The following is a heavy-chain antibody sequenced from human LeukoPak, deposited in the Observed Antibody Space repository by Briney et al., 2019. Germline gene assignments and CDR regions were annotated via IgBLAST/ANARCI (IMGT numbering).Heavy chain of an antibody. D-gene: IGHD3-3*01. CDR2: INPNSGGT. Sequence: ASVKVSCKASGYTFTGYYMHWVRQAPGQGLEWMGWINPNSGGTNYAQKFQGRVTMTRDTSISTAYMELSRLRSDDTAVYYCARRYYDFWSGYSAYYYYGMDVWGQGTTVTVSS. J-gene: IGHJ6*02. CDR1: GYTFTGYY. CDR3: ARRYYDFWSGYSAYYYYGMDV. V-gene: IGHV1-2*02.